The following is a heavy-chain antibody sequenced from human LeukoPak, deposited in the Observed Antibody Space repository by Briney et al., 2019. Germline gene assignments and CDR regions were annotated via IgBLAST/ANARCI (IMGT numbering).Heavy chain of an antibody. CDR3: ARRYGSGGYFDY. D-gene: IGHD3-10*01. Sequence: SETLSLTCTVSGGSMNNYHWSWIRQTPGKGLEWIAYIYYSGSTNYNPSLKSRVTISVDTSKNQFSLKLSSVTAADTAVYYCARRYGSGGYFDYWGQGTLDTVSS. V-gene: IGHV4-59*01. CDR2: IYYSGST. J-gene: IGHJ4*02. CDR1: GGSMNNYH.